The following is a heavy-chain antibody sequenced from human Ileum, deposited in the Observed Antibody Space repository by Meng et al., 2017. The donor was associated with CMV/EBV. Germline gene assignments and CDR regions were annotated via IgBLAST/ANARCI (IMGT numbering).Heavy chain of an antibody. CDR3: TRGDGYHSSKFDY. D-gene: IGHD5-24*01. CDR2: INTNTGNP. J-gene: IGHJ4*02. V-gene: IGHV7-4-1*02. Sequence: QVQLVQSGSELREPGASVKISCKTSGYSFITYGINWVRQAPGQRLEWMGWINTNTGNPTYAQDFTGRFVFSLDASVSTTYLQINSLRTEDSAVYYCTRGDGYHSSKFDYWGQGTLVTVSS. CDR1: GYSFITYG.